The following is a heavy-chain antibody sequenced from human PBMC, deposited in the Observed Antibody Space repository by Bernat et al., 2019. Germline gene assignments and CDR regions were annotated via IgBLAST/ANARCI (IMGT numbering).Heavy chain of an antibody. CDR3: AKDREVPLFDC. Sequence: EVQLVESGGGLVQPGGSLRLSCAASGFTFGSYGMSWVRQPPGKGLEWVSFISGSGNTYDSDSVKGRFTISRDNSKNTLFLQINSLRAEDTAVYYCAKDREVPLFDCWGQGTLVTVSS. V-gene: IGHV3-23*04. CDR2: ISGSGNT. CDR1: GFTFGSYG. D-gene: IGHD2-2*01. J-gene: IGHJ4*02.